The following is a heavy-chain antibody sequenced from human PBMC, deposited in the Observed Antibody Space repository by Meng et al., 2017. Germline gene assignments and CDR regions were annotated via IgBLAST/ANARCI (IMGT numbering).Heavy chain of an antibody. Sequence: SGPMLVTPTQTLTLTCTFSVFSLSTSGMCVSWIRQPLGKALECIALIDWDDDKYYSTSLKTRLTISKDTPRNQVVPTMTNMYPVDTATCYCARLPFSNYYYYGMDVWGQGTTVTVSS. D-gene: IGHD4-11*01. CDR2: IDWDDDK. J-gene: IGHJ6*02. CDR1: VFSLSTSGMC. CDR3: ARLPFSNYYYYGMDV. V-gene: IGHV2-70*01.